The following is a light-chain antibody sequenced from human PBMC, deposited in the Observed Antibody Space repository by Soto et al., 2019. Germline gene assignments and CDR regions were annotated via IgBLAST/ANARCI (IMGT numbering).Light chain of an antibody. J-gene: IGKJ4*01. CDR2: GSY. CDR3: QHYDGTPLT. V-gene: IGKV3-20*01. Sequence: EVVLTQSPGTLSLSPGERGTLSSRASQSVNSAHLVWYQQKPGQAPRLLIYGSYSRATGIPDRFSGSGSGTDFTLTISRLEPEDFAVYYCQHYDGTPLTFGGGTKVELK. CDR1: QSVNSAH.